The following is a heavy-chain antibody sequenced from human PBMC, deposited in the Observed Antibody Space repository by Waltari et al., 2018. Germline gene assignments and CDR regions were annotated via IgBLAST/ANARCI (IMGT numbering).Heavy chain of an antibody. CDR2: INHSGST. V-gene: IGHV4-34*01. CDR3: ARGRRWVAAADY. Sequence: QVQLQQWGAGLLKPSETLSLTCAVYGGSFSGYYWSWIRQPPGKGLEWIGEINHSGSTNYNPSLKSRVTISVDTSKNQFSLKLSSVTAADTAVYYCARGRRWVAAADYWGQGTLVTVSS. CDR1: GGSFSGYY. J-gene: IGHJ4*02. D-gene: IGHD6-13*01.